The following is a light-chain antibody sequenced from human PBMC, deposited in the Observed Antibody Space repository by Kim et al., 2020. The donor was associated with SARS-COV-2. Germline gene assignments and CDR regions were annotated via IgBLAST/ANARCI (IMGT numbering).Light chain of an antibody. CDR3: QQYETYYFT. CDR1: QSIKSW. Sequence: SASIGDSVTITCRASQSIKSWVAWYQQKPGKSPKLLIYKASTLESGIPSRFSGSGSGTEFTLTINSLQPEDLATYYCQQYETYYFTFGQGTKLEI. CDR2: KAS. J-gene: IGKJ2*01. V-gene: IGKV1-5*03.